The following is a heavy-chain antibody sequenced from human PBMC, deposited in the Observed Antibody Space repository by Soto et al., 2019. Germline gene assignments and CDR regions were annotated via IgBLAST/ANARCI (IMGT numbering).Heavy chain of an antibody. Sequence: QVQLQQWGAGLLKPSETLSLTCAVYGGSLSGYYWSWIRQPPGKGLEWIGEITHSGGTSYNPSLKSRVTISIDTSKKQFYLKLTSVTAADTAVYYCASYASGSPGYWGQGTLVTVSS. CDR3: ASYASGSPGY. CDR1: GGSLSGYY. CDR2: ITHSGGT. J-gene: IGHJ4*02. V-gene: IGHV4-34*01. D-gene: IGHD3-10*01.